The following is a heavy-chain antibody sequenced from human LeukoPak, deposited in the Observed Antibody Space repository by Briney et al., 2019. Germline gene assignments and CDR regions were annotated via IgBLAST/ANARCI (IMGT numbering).Heavy chain of an antibody. CDR3: ARSRDYGDGRIGSYWFDP. CDR2: INSDGSST. Sequence: GGSLRLSCAASGFTFSSYWMPWVRQAPGKGLVWVSRINSDGSSTSYADSVKGRFTISRDNAKNTLYLQMNSLRAEDTAVYYCARSRDYGDGRIGSYWFDPWGQGTLVTVSS. D-gene: IGHD4-17*01. CDR1: GFTFSSYW. J-gene: IGHJ5*02. V-gene: IGHV3-74*01.